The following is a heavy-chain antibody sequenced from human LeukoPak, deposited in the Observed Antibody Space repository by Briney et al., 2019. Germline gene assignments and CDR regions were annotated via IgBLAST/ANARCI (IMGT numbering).Heavy chain of an antibody. J-gene: IGHJ3*02. Sequence: KPSETLSLTCTVSGGSISSYYWSWIRQPPGKGLEWIGYVYYSGSTNYNPSLKSRVTISVDTSKNQFSLKLSSVTAADTAVYYCARGGIVSPSAFDIWGQGTMVTDSS. V-gene: IGHV4-59*01. CDR3: ARGGIVSPSAFDI. CDR2: VYYSGST. CDR1: GGSISSYY. D-gene: IGHD2-15*01.